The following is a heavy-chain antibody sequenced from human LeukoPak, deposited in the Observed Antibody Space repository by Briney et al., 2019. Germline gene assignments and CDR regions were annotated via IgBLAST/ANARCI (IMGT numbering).Heavy chain of an antibody. CDR3: TRVEGLGGRKIDY. CDR1: GGSIRSSNW. V-gene: IGHV4-4*01. CDR2: IYHSGST. Sequence: SETLSLTCAVSGGSIRSSNWWSWVRQPPGKGLEWIGEIYHSGSTNYNPSLKSRVTISVGKSKNQFSLKLSSVTAADTAVYCCTRVEGLGGRKIDYWGQGTLVTVSS. J-gene: IGHJ4*02. D-gene: IGHD1-14*01.